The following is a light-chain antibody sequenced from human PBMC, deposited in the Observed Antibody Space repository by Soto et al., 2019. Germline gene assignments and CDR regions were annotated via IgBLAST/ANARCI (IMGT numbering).Light chain of an antibody. Sequence: QSVLTQPPSASGSPGQSVTISCTGTSSDVGGYNYVSWYQQRPGKAPKLMIYEVSQRPSGVPDRFSGSKSGNTASLTVSGLQAEDEAHYYCFSYAGRNNYVFGTGTKVTVL. CDR3: FSYAGRNNYV. CDR2: EVS. V-gene: IGLV2-8*01. J-gene: IGLJ1*01. CDR1: SSDVGGYNY.